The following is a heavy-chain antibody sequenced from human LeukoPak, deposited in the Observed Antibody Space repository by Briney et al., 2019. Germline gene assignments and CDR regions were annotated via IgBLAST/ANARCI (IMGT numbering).Heavy chain of an antibody. CDR3: ATDRATQYFDY. Sequence: GGSLRLSWAASGITFRSYGMHWVRQAPGKGLEWVAFIWYDGSNKYYADSVKGRFTISRDNSRNTLFLQMNSLRAEDTAVYYCATDRATQYFDYWGQGTLVSVSS. D-gene: IGHD2-15*01. CDR2: IWYDGSNK. CDR1: GITFRSYG. V-gene: IGHV3-30*02. J-gene: IGHJ4*02.